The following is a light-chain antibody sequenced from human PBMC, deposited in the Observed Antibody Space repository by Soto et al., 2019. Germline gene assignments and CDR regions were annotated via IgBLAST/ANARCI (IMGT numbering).Light chain of an antibody. J-gene: IGKJ4*02. CDR1: QNISTY. V-gene: IGKV1-12*01. Sequence: DIQMTQSPASVPASVGDRATIPCRAGQNISTYLAWYQQKPGEAPKLLISAASSLGSGVSSRISGRGSGRDFALTISSLQPEDFATYYCQQANIFPFTFGGGTKVDI. CDR2: AAS. CDR3: QQANIFPFT.